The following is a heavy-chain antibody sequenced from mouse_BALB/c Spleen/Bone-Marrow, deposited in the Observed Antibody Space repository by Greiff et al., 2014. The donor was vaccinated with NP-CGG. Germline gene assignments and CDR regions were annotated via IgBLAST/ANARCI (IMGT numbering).Heavy chain of an antibody. CDR3: ARDGYYVFYAMDY. J-gene: IGHJ4*01. CDR1: GFTFSSYG. D-gene: IGHD2-3*01. CDR2: INSNGGRT. V-gene: IGHV5-6-3*01. Sequence: EVKLVESGGGLVQPGGSLKLSCAASGFTFSSYGMSWVRQTPDKRLELVATINSNGGRTYYPDSVKGRFTISRDNAKNTLYLQMSSLKSEDTAMYYCARDGYYVFYAMDYWGQGTSVTVSS.